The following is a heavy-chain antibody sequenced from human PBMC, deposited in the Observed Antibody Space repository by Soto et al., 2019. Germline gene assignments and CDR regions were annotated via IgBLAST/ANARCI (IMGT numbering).Heavy chain of an antibody. D-gene: IGHD2-15*01. CDR3: AKDQRDIVVVVAARRPDYYYYYYMDV. V-gene: IGHV3-23*01. Sequence: GGSLRLSCAASGFTFSSYAMSWVRQAPGKGLERVSAISGSGGSTYYADSMKGRFTISRDNSKNTLYLQTNSLRAEDTAVYYCAKDQRDIVVVVAARRPDYYYYYYMDVWGKGTTVTVSS. CDR1: GFTFSSYA. CDR2: ISGSGGST. J-gene: IGHJ6*03.